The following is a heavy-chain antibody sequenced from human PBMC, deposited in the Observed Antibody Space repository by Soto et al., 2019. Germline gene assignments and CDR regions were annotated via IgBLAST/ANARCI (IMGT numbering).Heavy chain of an antibody. CDR1: GFTLSGYW. J-gene: IGHJ5*02. CDR2: IKGDGSTT. Sequence: PGGSLRLSCAASGFTLSGYWMHWVRQAPGKGLVWVSRIKGDGSTTYYAGSVQGRFTVSRDNAKNTLYLQMNSLRAEDKAVYYCTRSDWFDPWGQGTLVTVSS. V-gene: IGHV3-74*01. CDR3: TRSDWFDP.